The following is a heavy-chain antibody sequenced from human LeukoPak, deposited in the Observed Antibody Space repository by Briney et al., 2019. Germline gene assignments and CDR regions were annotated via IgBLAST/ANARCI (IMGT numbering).Heavy chain of an antibody. CDR2: IYYSGST. J-gene: IGHJ2*01. D-gene: IGHD3-10*01. Sequence: KPSETLSLTCTVSGGSISSSSYSWGWIRQPPGKGLEWIGSIYYSGSTYYNPSLKSRVTISVDTSKNQFSLKLSSVTAADTAVYYCARDATDYYGSGSYYSYVRYFDLWGRGTLVTVSS. V-gene: IGHV4-39*07. CDR1: GGSISSSSYS. CDR3: ARDATDYYGSGSYYSYVRYFDL.